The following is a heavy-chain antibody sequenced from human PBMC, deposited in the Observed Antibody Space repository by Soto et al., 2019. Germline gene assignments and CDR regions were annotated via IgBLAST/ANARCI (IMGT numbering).Heavy chain of an antibody. V-gene: IGHV1-69*04. D-gene: IGHD5-12*01. J-gene: IGHJ4*02. CDR2: IIPILGIA. CDR1: GYTFTSYG. CDR3: ARLSGYSGYDLGFDY. Sequence: GASVKVSCKASGYTFTSYGISWVRQAPGQGLEWIGRIIPILGIANYAQKVQGRVTITADKSTSTAYMGLSSLRSEDTAVYYCARLSGYSGYDLGFDYWCQGTLVTVSS.